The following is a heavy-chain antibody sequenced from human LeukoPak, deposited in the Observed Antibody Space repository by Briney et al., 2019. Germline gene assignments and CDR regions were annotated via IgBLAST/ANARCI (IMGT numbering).Heavy chain of an antibody. CDR3: ARDLSSTSNWEFDY. CDR1: GYTFTDYF. D-gene: IGHD7-27*01. Sequence: ASVKVSCKASGYTFTDYFIHWVRQAPGQGPEWMGRMNGNSGVTMYPQTLQDRVTMTRDTSISTAYMELSRLTSDDTAVYYCARDLSSTSNWEFDYWGQGTLVTVSS. J-gene: IGHJ4*02. CDR2: MNGNSGVT. V-gene: IGHV1-2*06.